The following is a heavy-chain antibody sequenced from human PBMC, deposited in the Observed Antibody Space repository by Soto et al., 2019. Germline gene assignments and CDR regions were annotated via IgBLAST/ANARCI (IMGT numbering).Heavy chain of an antibody. CDR2: LSYDGSDK. CDR1: GFTFSSYP. CDR3: ARWNVQHDSYGYF. D-gene: IGHD5-18*01. V-gene: IGHV3-30-3*01. Sequence: QVQLVESGGGVVQPGRSLRLSCAASGFTFSSYPMHSLRQAPGKGLEWVALLSYDGSDKYYADSVKGRFSISRDNSQNTLYLQMNSLRVEDTAVYYCARWNVQHDSYGYFWGQGTLVTVSS. J-gene: IGHJ4*02.